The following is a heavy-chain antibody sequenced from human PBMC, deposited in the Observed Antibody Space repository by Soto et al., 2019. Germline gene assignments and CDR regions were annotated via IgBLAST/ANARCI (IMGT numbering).Heavy chain of an antibody. CDR2: INPSGGST. CDR3: ARGGDWYDILTGYYSNWFDP. D-gene: IGHD3-9*01. V-gene: IGHV1-46*03. Sequence: ASVKVAGKASGYTFTSYYMHWVRQAPGEGLEWMGIINPSGGSTSYAQKVQGRVTMTRDTSTSTVYMELSSLRSEDTAVYYCARGGDWYDILTGYYSNWFDPWGQGTLVTVSS. CDR1: GYTFTSYY. J-gene: IGHJ5*02.